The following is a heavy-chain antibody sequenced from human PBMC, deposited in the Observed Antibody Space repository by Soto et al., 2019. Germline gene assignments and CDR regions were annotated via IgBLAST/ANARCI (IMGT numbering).Heavy chain of an antibody. Sequence: QVQLLESGGGVVQPGRSLRLSCVASGFTLTNNGMHWVRQAPGQGLEWVAVISSDGSSYYYGDSVRGRFTISRDTSKNTLFLEMNSLTTADTAVSYCAKDRGLAESGTWSHYYYGMDVWGQGTSVTVS. CDR1: GFTLTNNG. CDR2: ISSDGSSY. V-gene: IGHV3-30*18. D-gene: IGHD1-26*01. J-gene: IGHJ6*02. CDR3: AKDRGLAESGTWSHYYYGMDV.